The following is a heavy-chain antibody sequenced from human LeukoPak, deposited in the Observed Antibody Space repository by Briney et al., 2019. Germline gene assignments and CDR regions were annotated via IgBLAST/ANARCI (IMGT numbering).Heavy chain of an antibody. V-gene: IGHV4-38-2*02. CDR1: GYSISNGHY. CDR2: ISHTGSS. CDR3: ARAPTRLRYFDWFSEDFDI. D-gene: IGHD3-9*01. J-gene: IGHJ3*02. Sequence: SGPTLVKPSETLSLTCTVSGYSISNGHYWGWIRQPPGKGLEWIGSISHTGSSYYNPSLKSRVTISVDTSKNQFSLRLSSVTAADTAVYYCARAPTRLRYFDWFSEDFDIWGQGTMVTVSS.